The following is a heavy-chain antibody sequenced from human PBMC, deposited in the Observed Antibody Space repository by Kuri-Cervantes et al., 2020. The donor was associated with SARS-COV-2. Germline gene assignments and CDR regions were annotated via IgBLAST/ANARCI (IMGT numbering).Heavy chain of an antibody. CDR1: GFTFSSYW. CDR3: AREPQGYSGYDYFDY. Sequence: GGSLRLSCAASGFTFSSYWMSWVRQAPGKGLEWVANIKQDGSEKYYVDSVKGRFTISRDNAKNSPYLQMNSLRAEDTAVYYCAREPQGYSGYDYFDYWGQGTLVTVSS. D-gene: IGHD5-12*01. V-gene: IGHV3-7*01. CDR2: IKQDGSEK. J-gene: IGHJ4*02.